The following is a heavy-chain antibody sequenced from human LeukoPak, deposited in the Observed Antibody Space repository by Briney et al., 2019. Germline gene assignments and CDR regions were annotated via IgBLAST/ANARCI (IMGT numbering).Heavy chain of an antibody. D-gene: IGHD3-10*01. CDR3: ARGGSGSYYDYYFDY. Sequence: SETLSLTCAVSGYSISSGYYWGWLRQPPGKGLEWIGSIYHSGSTYYNPSLKSRVTISVDTSKNQFSLKLSSVTAADTAVYYCARGGSGSYYDYYFDYWGQGTLVTVSS. CDR2: IYHSGST. CDR1: GYSISSGYY. J-gene: IGHJ4*02. V-gene: IGHV4-38-2*01.